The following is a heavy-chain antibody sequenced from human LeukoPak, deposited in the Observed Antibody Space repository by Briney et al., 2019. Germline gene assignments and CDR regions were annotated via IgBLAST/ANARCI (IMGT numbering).Heavy chain of an antibody. CDR1: GITLSNYG. Sequence: HPGGSLRLSCAVSGITLSNYGMSWVRQAPGKGLEWVAGISDSGRSTNYADSVKGRFTISRDNPKNTLYLQMNSLRAEDTAVYFCAKRGVVIRVILVGFHKEAYYFDSWGQGALAAVSS. D-gene: IGHD3-22*01. J-gene: IGHJ4*02. V-gene: IGHV3-23*01. CDR2: ISDSGRST. CDR3: AKRGVVIRVILVGFHKEAYYFDS.